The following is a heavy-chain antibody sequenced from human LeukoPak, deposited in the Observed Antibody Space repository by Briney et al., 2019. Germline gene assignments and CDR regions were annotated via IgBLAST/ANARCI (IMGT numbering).Heavy chain of an antibody. CDR2: IIPIFGTA. D-gene: IGHD3-3*01. CDR1: GGTFSSYA. J-gene: IGHJ4*02. V-gene: IGHV1-69*05. Sequence: RASVKVSCKASGGTFSSYAISWVRQAPGQGLEWMGGIIPIFGTANYAQKFQGRVTITTDESTSTAYMELSSLRSEDTAVYYCASQSVWSGYYYFDYWGQGTLVTVSS. CDR3: ASQSVWSGYYYFDY.